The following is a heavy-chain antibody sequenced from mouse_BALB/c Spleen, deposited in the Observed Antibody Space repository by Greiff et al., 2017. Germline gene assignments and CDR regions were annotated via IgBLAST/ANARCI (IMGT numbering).Heavy chain of an antibody. CDR3: ARALTGGFAY. V-gene: IGHV7-1*02. CDR1: GFTFSDFY. D-gene: IGHD4-1*01. Sequence: EVNVVESGGGLVQPGGSLRLSCATSGFTFSDFYMEWVRQPPGKRLEWIAASRNKANDYTTEYSASVKGRFIVSRDTSQSILYLQMNALRAEDTAIYYCARALTGGFAYWGQGTLVTVSA. J-gene: IGHJ3*01. CDR2: SRNKANDYTT.